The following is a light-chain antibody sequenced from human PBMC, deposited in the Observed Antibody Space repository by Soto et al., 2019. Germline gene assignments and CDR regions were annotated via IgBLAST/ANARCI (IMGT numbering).Light chain of an antibody. V-gene: IGLV1-47*01. CDR3: AAWDDSLRAPV. J-gene: IGLJ2*01. Sequence: QPVLTQPPSASATPGQRITISCFGSSSNIGSNYGYWYQQLPGTAPKLLISRDDERPSGVPDRLSGSKSGTSASLAISGVRSEDEADYFCAAWDDSLRAPVFGGGTKLTVL. CDR1: SSNIGSNY. CDR2: RDD.